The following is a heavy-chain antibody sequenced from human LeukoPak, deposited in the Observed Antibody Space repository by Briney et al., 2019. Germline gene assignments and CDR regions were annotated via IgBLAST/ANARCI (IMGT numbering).Heavy chain of an antibody. CDR2: INSDGSST. CDR3: ARDPDYGTPPDY. D-gene: IGHD4-17*01. Sequence: QAGGSLRLSCAASGFTFSSHWMHWVRQAPGKGLVWVSRINSDGSSTRYADSVKGRFTSSRDNAKNTLYLQMNSLRAEDTAVYYCARDPDYGTPPDYWGQGTLVTVSS. CDR1: GFTFSSHW. V-gene: IGHV3-74*01. J-gene: IGHJ4*02.